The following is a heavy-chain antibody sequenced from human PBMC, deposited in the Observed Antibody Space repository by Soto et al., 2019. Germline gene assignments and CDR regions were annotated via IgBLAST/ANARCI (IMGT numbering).Heavy chain of an antibody. CDR2: ISGSGSST. CDR3: ARDRPNAIPVGGYNWFDP. V-gene: IGHV3-23*01. Sequence: GGSLRLSCAASGFTFSSYAMSWVRQAPGKGLEWVSGISGSGSSTYYADSVKGRFTISRDNSKNTLYLQMNSLRAEDPAVYYCARDRPNAIPVGGYNWFDPWGRGTLVTVSS. D-gene: IGHD2-15*01. CDR1: GFTFSSYA. J-gene: IGHJ5*02.